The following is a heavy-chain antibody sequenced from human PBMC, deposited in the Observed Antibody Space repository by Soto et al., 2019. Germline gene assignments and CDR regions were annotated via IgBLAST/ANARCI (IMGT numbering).Heavy chain of an antibody. J-gene: IGHJ6*02. Sequence: PGESLKISCKGSGYSFTSYWISWVRQMPGKGLEWMGRIDPTDSYTNYSPSFQGHVTISADKSISTAYLQWSSLKASDTAMYYCASSGSRLNYYYGMDVWGQGTTVTVSS. CDR3: ASSGSRLNYYYGMDV. CDR2: IDPTDSYT. V-gene: IGHV5-10-1*01. CDR1: GYSFTSYW. D-gene: IGHD3-10*01.